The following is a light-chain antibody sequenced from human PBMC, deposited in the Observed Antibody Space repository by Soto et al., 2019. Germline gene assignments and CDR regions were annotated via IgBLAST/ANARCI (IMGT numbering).Light chain of an antibody. CDR3: SSFTSSPTYV. J-gene: IGLJ1*01. CDR1: SSDIGVFNY. V-gene: IGLV2-14*01. CDR2: EVT. Sequence: QSALTQPASVSGSPGQSITISCTGTSSDIGVFNYVSWYQQHPGKAPKLMIYEVTNRPSGISNRFSGSKSGNTASLTISGLQAEDEADYYCSSFTSSPTYVFVTGTKVTVL.